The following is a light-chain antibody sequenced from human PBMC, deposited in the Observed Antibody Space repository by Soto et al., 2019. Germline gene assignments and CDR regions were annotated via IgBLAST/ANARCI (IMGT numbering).Light chain of an antibody. Sequence: EIVMTQSPATLSASPGERATLSCRASQSVSSNLAWYQQKPGQAPRLLIYGASTRATGIPARFSGSGSGTEFTLTISSLQSEDFAMYFCQQYNNWPPDRTFGQGTKVEIK. CDR3: QQYNNWPPDRT. J-gene: IGKJ1*01. CDR1: QSVSSN. V-gene: IGKV3-15*01. CDR2: GAS.